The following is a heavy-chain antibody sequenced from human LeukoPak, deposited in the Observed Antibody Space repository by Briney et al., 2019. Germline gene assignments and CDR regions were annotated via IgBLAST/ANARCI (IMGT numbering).Heavy chain of an antibody. CDR2: INRSGST. D-gene: IGHD3-10*01. J-gene: IGHJ1*01. CDR1: GGSFSGYY. V-gene: IGHV4-34*01. Sequence: SETLSLTCAVYGGSFSGYYWSWIRQPPGKGLEWIGEINRSGSTNYNPSLKSRVTISVDTSKNQFSLKLSSVTAADTAVYYCARDYYGSGSYAVHWGQGTLVTVSS. CDR3: ARDYYGSGSYAVH.